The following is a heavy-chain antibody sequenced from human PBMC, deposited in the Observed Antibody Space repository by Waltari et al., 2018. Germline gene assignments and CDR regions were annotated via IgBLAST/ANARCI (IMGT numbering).Heavy chain of an antibody. CDR2: IYPGDSDT. Sequence: EVQLVQSGAEVKKPGESLKISCKGSGYSFTSYWIGWVRQMPGKGLEWMGIIYPGDSDTRYSPSFQGQVTISADKSISTAYLQWSSLKASDTAMYYCARHDPFDYVWGSYRYDAFDIWGQGTMVTVSS. CDR3: ARHDPFDYVWGSYRYDAFDI. D-gene: IGHD3-16*02. CDR1: GYSFTSYW. J-gene: IGHJ3*02. V-gene: IGHV5-51*01.